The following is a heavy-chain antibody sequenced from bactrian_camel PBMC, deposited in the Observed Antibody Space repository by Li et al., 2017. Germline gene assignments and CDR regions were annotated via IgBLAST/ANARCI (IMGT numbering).Heavy chain of an antibody. CDR3: ARGTSRQPTETTF. CDR2: IDSGGST. CDR1: GYTNSRYC. V-gene: IGHV3S53*01. D-gene: IGHD3*01. J-gene: IGHJ4*01. Sequence: HVQLVESGGGSVQAGGSLRLSCKSSGYTNSRYCMGWYRQAPGEEREFVSSIDSGGSTRYADSVKGRFTISQDNTNKTVYLQMNSLSTDDTAMYFCARGTSRQPTETTFRGQGTQVTVS.